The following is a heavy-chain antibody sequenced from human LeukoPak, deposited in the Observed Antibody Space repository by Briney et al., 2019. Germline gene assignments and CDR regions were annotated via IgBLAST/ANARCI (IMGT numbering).Heavy chain of an antibody. CDR2: IYYSGST. Sequence: SETLSLTCTVSGGSISSCYWSWIRQPPGKGLEWIGYIYYSGSTNYNPSLKSRVTISVDTSKNQFSLQLNSVTPEDTAVYYCARGGFGDGYNYYFDYWGQGTLVTVSS. J-gene: IGHJ4*02. CDR3: ARGGFGDGYNYYFDY. D-gene: IGHD5-24*01. CDR1: GGSISSCY. V-gene: IGHV4-59*12.